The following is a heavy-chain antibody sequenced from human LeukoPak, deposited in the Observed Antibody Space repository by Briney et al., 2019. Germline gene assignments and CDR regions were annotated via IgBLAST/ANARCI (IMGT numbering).Heavy chain of an antibody. CDR3: AKEPTTYYDSSGYIDY. J-gene: IGHJ4*02. Sequence: GGSLRLSCAASGFTFSNYWMSWVRQAPGKGLEWVANIKQDGSEKYYVDSVKGRFTISRDNSKNTLYLQMNSLRAEDTAVYYCAKEPTTYYDSSGYIDYWGQGTLVTVSS. CDR2: IKQDGSEK. CDR1: GFTFSNYW. V-gene: IGHV3-7*03. D-gene: IGHD3-22*01.